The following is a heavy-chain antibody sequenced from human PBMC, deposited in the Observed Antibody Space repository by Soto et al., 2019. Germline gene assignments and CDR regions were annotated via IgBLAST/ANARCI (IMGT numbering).Heavy chain of an antibody. J-gene: IGHJ3*02. D-gene: IGHD6-13*01. CDR3: ARARYSNTWYKNAFDI. Sequence: GESLKISCKGSGYSFTTYWIGWVRQMPGKGLEWMGIIYPGDSDTRYSPSFQGQVTISADKSISTAYLQWSSLKASDTAMYYCARARYSNTWYKNAFDIWGQGTMVTVSS. CDR2: IYPGDSDT. CDR1: GYSFTTYW. V-gene: IGHV5-51*01.